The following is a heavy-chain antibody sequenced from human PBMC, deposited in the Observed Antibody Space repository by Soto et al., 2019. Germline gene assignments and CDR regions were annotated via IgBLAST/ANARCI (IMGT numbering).Heavy chain of an antibody. CDR1: GGSISSSNW. D-gene: IGHD2-2*01. CDR3: ASRILVPAAMSWFDP. CDR2: IYHSGST. V-gene: IGHV4-4*02. Sequence: QVQLQESGPGLVKPSGTLSLTCAVSGGSISSSNWWSWVRQPPGKGLEWIGEIYHSGSTNYNPSLKSRVTIPVDKSKNQFSLKLSSVTAADTAVYYCASRILVPAAMSWFDPWGQGTLVTVSS. J-gene: IGHJ5*02.